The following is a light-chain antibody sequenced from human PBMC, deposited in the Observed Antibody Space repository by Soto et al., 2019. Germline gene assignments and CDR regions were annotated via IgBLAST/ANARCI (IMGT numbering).Light chain of an antibody. CDR3: TSYTSSSTYV. CDR1: SSDVGGYNY. V-gene: IGLV2-14*01. CDR2: EVS. J-gene: IGLJ1*01. Sequence: QLVLTQPASVSGSPGQSITISCTGTSSDVGGYNYVSWYQQHPGNAPKLMINEVSNRPSGVSNRFSGSKSGNTASLTISGLQAEDEADYYCTSYTSSSTYVFGTGTKLTVL.